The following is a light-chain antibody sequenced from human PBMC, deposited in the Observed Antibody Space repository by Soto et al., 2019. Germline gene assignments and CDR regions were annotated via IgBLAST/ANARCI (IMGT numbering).Light chain of an antibody. CDR1: QTISSY. V-gene: IGKV1-39*01. CDR2: AAS. CDR3: QQIHSIPYT. J-gene: IGKJ2*01. Sequence: DIQMTQSPSSLSASVGDRVTITCRASQTISSYLNWYQQKPGKAPKLLIYAASSLQSGVPSRFSGSGSGTDFTLNISSLQPEDFATYYCQQIHSIPYTFGQGTKLEIK.